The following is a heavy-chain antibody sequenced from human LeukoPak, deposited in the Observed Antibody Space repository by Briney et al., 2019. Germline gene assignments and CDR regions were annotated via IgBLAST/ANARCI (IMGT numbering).Heavy chain of an antibody. CDR2: IYYSGST. Sequence: SETLSLTCTVSGGSISSSSYYWGWIRQPPGKGLEWIGSIYYSGSTYYNPSLKSRVTISVDTSKNQFSLKLSSVTAADTAVYYCARDFYGDYGDAFDIWGQGTMVTVSS. V-gene: IGHV4-39*07. CDR3: ARDFYGDYGDAFDI. J-gene: IGHJ3*02. CDR1: GGSISSSSYY. D-gene: IGHD4-17*01.